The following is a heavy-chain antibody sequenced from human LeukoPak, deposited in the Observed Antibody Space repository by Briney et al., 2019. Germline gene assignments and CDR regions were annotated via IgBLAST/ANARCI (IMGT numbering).Heavy chain of an antibody. CDR2: ISSSSSYI. J-gene: IGHJ4*02. D-gene: IGHD6-19*01. V-gene: IGHV3-21*01. Sequence: PGGSLRLSCAASGFTFSSYSMNWVRQAPGKGLEWVSSISSSSSYIYYADSVKGRFTISRDNAKNSLYLQMNSLRAEGTAVYYCARAGIAVAGTIRWGQGTLVTVSS. CDR1: GFTFSSYS. CDR3: ARAGIAVAGTIR.